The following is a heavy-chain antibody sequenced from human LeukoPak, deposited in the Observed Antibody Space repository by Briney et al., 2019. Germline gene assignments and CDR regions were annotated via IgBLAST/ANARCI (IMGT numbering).Heavy chain of an antibody. Sequence: GGSLRLSCAASGFTFNSYWMHWVRQAAGKGLVWVSRIDEDGKTIDYADSVKGRLTISRDNAKDTLYLQMSSLRDEDTAVYYCVSDLCGGDDQWGRGTLVTVSS. D-gene: IGHD3-3*01. CDR2: IDEDGKTI. V-gene: IGHV3-74*01. CDR1: GFTFNSYW. CDR3: VSDLCGGDDQ. J-gene: IGHJ5*02.